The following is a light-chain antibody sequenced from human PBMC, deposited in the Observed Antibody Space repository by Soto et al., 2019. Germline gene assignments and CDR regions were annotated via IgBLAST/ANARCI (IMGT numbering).Light chain of an antibody. V-gene: IGLV2-14*01. J-gene: IGLJ2*01. Sequence: QSALTQPASVSGSPGQSITISCTGTSSDVGSYNYVSWYQQHPGKAPKLMIYDVSNRPSGVSNRFSGSKSANTASLTISGLQAEDEADYYCSSYTSRSTLVVFGGGTKLTVL. CDR1: SSDVGSYNY. CDR3: SSYTSRSTLVV. CDR2: DVS.